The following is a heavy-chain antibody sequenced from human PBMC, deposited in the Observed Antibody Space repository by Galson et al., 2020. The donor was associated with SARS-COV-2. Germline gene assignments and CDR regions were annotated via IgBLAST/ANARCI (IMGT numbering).Heavy chain of an antibody. CDR3: AKIPDDYYDSSGYFDY. CDR2: ISGSGGST. D-gene: IGHD3-22*01. V-gene: IGHV3-23*01. Sequence: GGSLRLSCAASGCTFSSYAMSWVRQAPGTGLEWVSAISGSGGSTYYADSVQGRFTISRDNSKNTLYLQMNSLRAEDTAVYYCAKIPDDYYDSSGYFDYWGQGTLVTVSS. J-gene: IGHJ4*02. CDR1: GCTFSSYA.